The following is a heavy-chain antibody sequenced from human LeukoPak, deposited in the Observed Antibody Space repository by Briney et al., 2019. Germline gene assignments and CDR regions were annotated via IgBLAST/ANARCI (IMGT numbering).Heavy chain of an antibody. CDR2: ISYDGSNK. V-gene: IGHV3-30*18. Sequence: GGSLRLSCAASGFTFSSYGMHWVRQAPGKGLEWVAVISYDGSNKYYADSVKGRFTISRDNSKNTLYLQMNSLRAEDTAVCYCAKARYDSSGYQYYYGMDVWGQGTTVTVSS. J-gene: IGHJ6*02. D-gene: IGHD3-22*01. CDR1: GFTFSSYG. CDR3: AKARYDSSGYQYYYGMDV.